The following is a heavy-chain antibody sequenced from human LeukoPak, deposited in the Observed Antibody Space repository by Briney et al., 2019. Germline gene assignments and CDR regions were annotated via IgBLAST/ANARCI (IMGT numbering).Heavy chain of an antibody. J-gene: IGHJ5*02. CDR3: AKAKYDYGDYYWFDP. CDR1: GFTFSSYA. V-gene: IGHV3-23*01. Sequence: GGSLRLSCAASGFTFSSYAMSWVRQAPGKGLEWVSAISGSGGSTYYADSVKGRFTISRDNSKNTLYLQMNSLRAEDTAVYYCAKAKYDYGDYYWFDPWGQGTLVTVSS. CDR2: ISGSGGST. D-gene: IGHD4-17*01.